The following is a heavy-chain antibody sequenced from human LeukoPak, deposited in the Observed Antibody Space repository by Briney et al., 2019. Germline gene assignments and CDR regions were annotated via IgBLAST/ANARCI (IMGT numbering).Heavy chain of an antibody. CDR1: GYTFTTYN. D-gene: IGHD4-17*01. V-gene: IGHV1-46*01. CDR3: ARFSTVTTNFDY. J-gene: IGHJ4*02. CDR2: INPSGGST. Sequence: ASVKVSCKASGYTFTTYNMHWVRQAPGQGLEWMGIINPSGGSTSYAQKFQGRVTMTRDTSTSTVYMELSSLRSEDTAVYYCARFSTVTTNFDYWGQGTLVTVSS.